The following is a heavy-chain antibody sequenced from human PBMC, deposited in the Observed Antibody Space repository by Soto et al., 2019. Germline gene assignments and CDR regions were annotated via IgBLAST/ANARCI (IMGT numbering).Heavy chain of an antibody. J-gene: IGHJ4*02. CDR3: ARAQGDWLLDY. CDR2: SSSSGSTI. Sequence: PVGSLRLSCAASGFTFSSYEMIWVRQAPGKGLEWVSFSSSSGSTIYYADSVKGRFSISRDNAKNSLYLQMHSLRAEDTAVYFCARAQGDWLLDYWGQGTLVTVSS. CDR1: GFTFSSYE. V-gene: IGHV3-48*03. D-gene: IGHD3-9*01.